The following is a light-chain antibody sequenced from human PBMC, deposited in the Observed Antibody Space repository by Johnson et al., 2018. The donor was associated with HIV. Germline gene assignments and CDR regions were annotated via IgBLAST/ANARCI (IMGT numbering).Light chain of an antibody. CDR1: SSNIGTNY. J-gene: IGLJ1*01. Sequence: QSVLTQPPSVSAAPGQKVTISCSGSSSNIGTNYVSWYQQLPGTAPKLLMFENNKRPSGIPDRFSGSTSGPSATLGITGLTTGDEADYYCGTWDSSLSASYVFGTGTKVTVL. CDR2: ENN. V-gene: IGLV1-51*02. CDR3: GTWDSSLSASYV.